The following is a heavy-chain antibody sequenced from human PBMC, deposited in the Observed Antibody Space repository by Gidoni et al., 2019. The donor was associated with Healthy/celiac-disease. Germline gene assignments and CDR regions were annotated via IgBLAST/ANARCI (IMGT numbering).Heavy chain of an antibody. D-gene: IGHD2-15*01. CDR3: ASLECAVAAPYGMDV. CDR2: IIPIFGTA. V-gene: IGHV1-69*01. J-gene: IGHJ6*02. CDR1: GGTFSSYA. Sequence: QVQLLQSGAEVKKPGSSVKVSCKASGGTFSSYAISWVRQAPGQGLEWMGGIIPIFGTANYAQKFQGRGTITADESTSTAYMELSSLRSEDTAVYYCASLECAVAAPYGMDVWGQGTTVTVSS.